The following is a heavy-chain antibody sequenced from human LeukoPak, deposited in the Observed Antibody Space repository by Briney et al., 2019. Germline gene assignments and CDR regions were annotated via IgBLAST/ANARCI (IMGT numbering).Heavy chain of an antibody. D-gene: IGHD3-22*01. CDR3: AINGRGLTYYYDSSGYYPLDAFDI. CDR1: GYTFTSYG. CDR2: ISAYNGNT. J-gene: IGHJ3*02. Sequence: GASVKVSCKASGYTFTSYGISWVRQAPGQGLEWMGWISAYNGNTNYARKLQGRVTMTTDTSTSTAYMELRSLRSDDTAVYYCAINGRGLTYYYDSSGYYPLDAFDIWGQGTMVTVSS. V-gene: IGHV1-18*01.